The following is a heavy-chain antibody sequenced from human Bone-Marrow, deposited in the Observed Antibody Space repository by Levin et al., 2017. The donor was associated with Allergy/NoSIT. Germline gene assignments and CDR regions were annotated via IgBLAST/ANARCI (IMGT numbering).Heavy chain of an antibody. J-gene: IGHJ6*02. D-gene: IGHD1-26*01. CDR3: ARGNGSSYYYGLDV. Sequence: LRLSCTVSGASVGSGDYYWSWIRQPPGTGLEWIGYFYYTGSTYSKPSLKSRVSISADTSKNQFSLNLSSVTAADTAVYYCARGNGSSYYYGLDVWGQGTTVTVSS. V-gene: IGHV4-30-4*01. CDR2: FYYTGST. CDR1: GASVGSGDYY.